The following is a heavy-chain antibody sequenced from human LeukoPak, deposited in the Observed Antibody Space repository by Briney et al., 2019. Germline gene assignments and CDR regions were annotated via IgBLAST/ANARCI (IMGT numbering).Heavy chain of an antibody. Sequence: GGSLRLSCAASGFTFSTYDMHWVRQATGKGLEWVSGIGKAGDTYYAGPVKGRFTISRDNSRDTVYLQMDGLRAEDTAVYYCARDWSRCTSPSCYDGGFDSWGHGTLVTVSS. V-gene: IGHV3-13*04. CDR3: ARDWSRCTSPSCYDGGFDS. D-gene: IGHD2-2*01. CDR2: IGKAGDT. J-gene: IGHJ4*01. CDR1: GFTFSTYD.